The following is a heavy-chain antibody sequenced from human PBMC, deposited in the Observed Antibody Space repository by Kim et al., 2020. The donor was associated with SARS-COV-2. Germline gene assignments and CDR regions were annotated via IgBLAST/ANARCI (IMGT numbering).Heavy chain of an antibody. CDR3: AKFPNTYYNDSSGYYFDY. J-gene: IGHJ4*02. D-gene: IGHD3-22*01. Sequence: GGSLRLSCAASGFTFSSYAMSWVRQAPGKGLEWVSAISGSGGSTYYADSVKGRFTISRDNSKNTLYLQMNSLRAEDTAVYYCAKFPNTYYNDSSGYYFDYWGQGTLVTVSS. CDR2: ISGSGGST. V-gene: IGHV3-23*01. CDR1: GFTFSSYA.